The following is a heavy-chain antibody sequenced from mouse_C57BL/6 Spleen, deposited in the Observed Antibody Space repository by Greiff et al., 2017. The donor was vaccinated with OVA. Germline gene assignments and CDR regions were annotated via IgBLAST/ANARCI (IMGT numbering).Heavy chain of an antibody. V-gene: IGHV1-76*01. CDR2: IYPGSGNT. J-gene: IGHJ3*01. CDR1: GYTFTDYY. CDR3: ARSGDYGRFAD. D-gene: IGHD2-4*01. Sequence: QVQLQQSGAELVRPGASVKLSCKASGYTFTDYYINWVKQRPGQGLEWIARIYPGSGNTYYNEKFKGKATLTAEKSSSTAYMQLSSLTSEDSAVYFCARSGDYGRFADWGQGTLVTVSA.